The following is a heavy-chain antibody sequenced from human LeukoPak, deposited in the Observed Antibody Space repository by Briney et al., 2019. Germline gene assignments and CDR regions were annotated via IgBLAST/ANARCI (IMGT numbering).Heavy chain of an antibody. V-gene: IGHV3-23*01. CDR2: ITPGGGT. D-gene: IGHD3-22*01. CDR3: AKSSYYSDRSAYFSPDY. Sequence: GGSLRLSCAASEFTFSSYVMAWVRQAPGKGLEWVSTITPGGGTYYADSVRGRFTISRDNSKNRLYLQMDSLRVEDTAVYYCAKSSYYSDRSAYFSPDYWGQGTQVTVSS. CDR1: EFTFSSYV. J-gene: IGHJ4*02.